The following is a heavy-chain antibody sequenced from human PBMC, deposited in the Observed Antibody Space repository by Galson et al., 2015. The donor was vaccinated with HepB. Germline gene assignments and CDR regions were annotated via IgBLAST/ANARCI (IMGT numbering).Heavy chain of an antibody. V-gene: IGHV3-23*01. CDR3: ARDDTVTTLLDY. D-gene: IGHD4-11*01. CDR1: GFTFSSYA. J-gene: IGHJ4*02. Sequence: SLRLSCAASGFTFSSYAMSWVRQAPGKGLEWVSAISGSGGSTYYADSVKGRFTISRDNSKNTLYLQMNSLRAEDTAVYYCARDDTVTTLLDYWGQGTLVTVSS. CDR2: ISGSGGST.